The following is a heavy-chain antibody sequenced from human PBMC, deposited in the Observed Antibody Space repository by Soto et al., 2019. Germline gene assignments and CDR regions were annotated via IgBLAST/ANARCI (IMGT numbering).Heavy chain of an antibody. CDR1: GYTCITYD. V-gene: IGHV1-8*01. CDR3: AGRKKPSGHDYFCT. CDR2: MNPSTGNA. J-gene: IGHJ4*02. Sequence: GASGKVSCKASGYTCITYDINWLRQATGKGLEWMGWMNPSTGNAGYAQKFQGRRTMTSNTTRSTSDMQLNSLTSDNPALYRGAGRKKPSGHDYFCTWDQGSRFAVAS.